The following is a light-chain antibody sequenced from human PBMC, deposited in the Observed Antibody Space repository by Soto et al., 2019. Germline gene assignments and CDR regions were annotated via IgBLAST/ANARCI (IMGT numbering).Light chain of an antibody. CDR3: QQYNSYSWT. CDR1: QDISNY. CDR2: DAS. V-gene: IGKV1-5*01. Sequence: DIQMTQSPSSLSASVGDRVTITCQASQDISNYLNWYQQKPGKAPKLLIYDASTLESGVPSRFSGSRSGTEFTLTISSLQPDDFATYYCQQYNSYSWTFGQGTKVDIK. J-gene: IGKJ1*01.